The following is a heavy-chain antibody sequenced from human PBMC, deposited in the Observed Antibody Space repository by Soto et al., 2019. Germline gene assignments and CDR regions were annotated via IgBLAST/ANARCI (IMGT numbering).Heavy chain of an antibody. D-gene: IGHD4-17*01. CDR3: ARGGTYGDYFDY. J-gene: IGHJ4*02. V-gene: IGHV4-61*08. Sequence: SETLSLTCTVSGGSISSGGYYWSWIRQHPGKGLEWIGYIYYTGSTKYSPSLKSRVTISLGTSRNQFSLNLSSVTAADTAVYFCARGGTYGDYFDYWGQGTLVTVSS. CDR2: IYYTGST. CDR1: GGSISSGGYY.